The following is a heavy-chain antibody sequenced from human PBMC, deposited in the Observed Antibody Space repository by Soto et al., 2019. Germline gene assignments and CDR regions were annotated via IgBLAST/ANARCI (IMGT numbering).Heavy chain of an antibody. CDR2: ISGSGGST. CDR3: AKGVSGYSSSWYDP. Sequence: GGSLRLSCAASGFTFSSYAMSWVRQAPGKGLEWVSAISGSGGSTYYADSVKGRFTISRDNSKNTLYLQMNSLRAEDTAVYYCAKGVSGYSSSWYDPWGQGTLVTVSS. CDR1: GFTFSSYA. V-gene: IGHV3-23*01. D-gene: IGHD6-13*01. J-gene: IGHJ5*02.